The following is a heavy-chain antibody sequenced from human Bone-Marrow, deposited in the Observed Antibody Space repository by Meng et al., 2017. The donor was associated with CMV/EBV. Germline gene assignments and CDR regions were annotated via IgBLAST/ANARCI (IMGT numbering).Heavy chain of an antibody. Sequence: ASVKVSCKASGYTFTGYYMHWVRQAPGQGLEWMGWINPNSGGTNYAQKFQGRVTMTRDTSISTAYMELSRLRSDDTAVYYCARDSYCSSTSCYNWYFDLWGRGTLVTVSS. V-gene: IGHV1-2*02. CDR1: GYTFTGYY. CDR3: ARDSYCSSTSCYNWYFDL. J-gene: IGHJ2*01. D-gene: IGHD2-2*01. CDR2: INPNSGGT.